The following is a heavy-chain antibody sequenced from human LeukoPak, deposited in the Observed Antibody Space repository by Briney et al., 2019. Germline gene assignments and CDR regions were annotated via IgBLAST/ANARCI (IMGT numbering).Heavy chain of an antibody. CDR1: GGSISSYY. Sequence: PSETLPLTCTVSGGSISSYYWSWIRQPPGKGLEWIGYIYYSGSTNYNPSLKSRVTISVDTSKNQFSLKLSSVTAADTAVYYCARGLGDYWGQGTLVTVSS. CDR3: ARGLGDY. D-gene: IGHD3-3*01. CDR2: IYYSGST. J-gene: IGHJ4*02. V-gene: IGHV4-59*01.